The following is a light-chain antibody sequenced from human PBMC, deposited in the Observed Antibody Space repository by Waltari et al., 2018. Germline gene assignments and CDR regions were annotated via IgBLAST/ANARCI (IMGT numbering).Light chain of an antibody. Sequence: SFVLTQTPSVSVAPGNTARLTCGGDHIGSTSVHWYQQKPGQAPVLVVHDDRDRSPGVPERISGSNSGNTATLTISSVDVGDEADYYCQLWDYTTDHWVFGGGTKLTVL. CDR1: HIGSTS. CDR3: QLWDYTTDHWV. V-gene: IGLV3-21*03. J-gene: IGLJ3*02. CDR2: DDR.